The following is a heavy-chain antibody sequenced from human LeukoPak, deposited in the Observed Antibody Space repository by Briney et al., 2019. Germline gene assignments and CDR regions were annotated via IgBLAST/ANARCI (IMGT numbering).Heavy chain of an antibody. CDR3: AKDQGMRYSSGCIDY. CDR2: IRYDGSNK. V-gene: IGHV3-30*02. D-gene: IGHD6-19*01. Sequence: GGSLRLSCAASGFTFSSYGMHWVRQAPGKGLEWVAFIRYDGSNKYYTDSVKGRFTISRDNSKNTLYLQVNSLRAEDTAVYYCAKDQGMRYSSGCIDYWGQGTLVTVSS. CDR1: GFTFSSYG. J-gene: IGHJ4*02.